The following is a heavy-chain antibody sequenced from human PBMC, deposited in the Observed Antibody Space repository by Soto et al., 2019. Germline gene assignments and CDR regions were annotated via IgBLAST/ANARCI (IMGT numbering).Heavy chain of an antibody. CDR2: INSDGSST. CDR3: ATGCALSSGWYHGH. D-gene: IGHD6-19*01. CDR1: GFTFSTYN. J-gene: IGHJ4*02. V-gene: IGHV3-74*01. Sequence: EVQLVESGGGLVQPGGSLRLSCGASGFTFSTYNMHWVRQGPGKGLVWVSRINSDGSSTRYADSVKGRFTISRDNAKNTLYLQMNSLRVEDTAIYYCATGCALSSGWYHGHWGLGTLVTVSS.